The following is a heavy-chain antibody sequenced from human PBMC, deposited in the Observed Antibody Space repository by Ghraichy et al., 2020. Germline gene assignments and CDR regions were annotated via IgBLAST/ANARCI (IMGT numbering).Heavy chain of an antibody. J-gene: IGHJ6*03. CDR2: IIPIFGTA. Sequence: SVKVSCKASGGTFSSYAISWVRQAPGQGLEWMGGIIPIFGTANYAQKFQGRVTITADESTSTAYMELSSLRSEDTAVYYCARDGAKGYCSSTSCYPPYYYYYYMDVWGKGTTVTVSS. CDR3: ARDGAKGYCSSTSCYPPYYYYYYMDV. V-gene: IGHV1-69*13. D-gene: IGHD2-2*01. CDR1: GGTFSSYA.